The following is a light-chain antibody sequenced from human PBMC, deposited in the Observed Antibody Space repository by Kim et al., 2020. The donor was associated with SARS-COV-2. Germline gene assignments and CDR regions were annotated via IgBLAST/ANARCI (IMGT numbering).Light chain of an antibody. CDR1: QSVSSN. V-gene: IGKV3-15*01. CDR2: GAS. CDR3: QQYDNWPRT. J-gene: IGKJ3*01. Sequence: VSPGERDTLSRRARQSVSSNVACFQQKPGQAPRLLSYGASTRATGIPARFSGSGSGTEFTLTISSLQSEDFGVYYCQQYDNWPRTFGPGTKVDIK.